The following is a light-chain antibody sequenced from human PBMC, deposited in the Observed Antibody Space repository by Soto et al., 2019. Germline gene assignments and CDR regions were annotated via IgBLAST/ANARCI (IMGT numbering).Light chain of an antibody. CDR2: GNS. Sequence: QSVLTQPHSVSGAPGQRVTISCTGSSXNIGAGYDVHWYQQLPGTAPKLLIYGNSNRPSGVPDRFSGSKSGTSASLAITGLQAEDEADYYCQSYESSLSGYVFGTGTKV. J-gene: IGLJ1*01. CDR1: SXNIGAGYD. CDR3: QSYESSLSGYV. V-gene: IGLV1-40*01.